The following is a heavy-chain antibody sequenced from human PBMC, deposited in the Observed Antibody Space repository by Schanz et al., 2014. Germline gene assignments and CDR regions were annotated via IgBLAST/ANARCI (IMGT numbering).Heavy chain of an antibody. CDR1: GYTFTVYY. V-gene: IGHV1-2*02. Sequence: QVQLVQSGAEVKKPGASVKVSCKASGYTFTVYYMHWVRQAPGQGLEWMGRINPNSGGTNYAQKFQGRVTMARDTSISTAYMELSSLRSDDTAVYYCARELRLEYYFDYWGQGTQVTVSS. J-gene: IGHJ4*02. D-gene: IGHD4-17*01. CDR2: INPNSGGT. CDR3: ARELRLEYYFDY.